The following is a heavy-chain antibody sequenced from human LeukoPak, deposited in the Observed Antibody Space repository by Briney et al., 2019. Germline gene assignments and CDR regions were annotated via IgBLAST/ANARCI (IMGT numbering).Heavy chain of an antibody. CDR1: GFTFSGPA. Sequence: GGSLRLSCAASGFTFSGPAMHWVRQASGKGLEWVGRIRSKANSYATAYAASVKGRFTISRDDSKNTAYLQMNSLKTEDTAVYYCTGRGGYYSYYYGMDVWGQGTTVTVSS. J-gene: IGHJ6*02. V-gene: IGHV3-73*01. CDR2: IRSKANSYAT. CDR3: TGRGGYYSYYYGMDV. D-gene: IGHD2-15*01.